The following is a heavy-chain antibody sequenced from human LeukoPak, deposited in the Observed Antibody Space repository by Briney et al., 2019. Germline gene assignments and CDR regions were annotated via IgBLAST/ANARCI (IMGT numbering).Heavy chain of an antibody. Sequence: GVSVKVSCKASGGTFSSYAISWVRQAPGQGLEWMGRIIPILGIANYAQKFQGRVTITADKSTSTAYMELSSLRSEDTAVYYCARANCSGGSCYSREYFDYWGQGTLVTVSS. CDR3: ARANCSGGSCYSREYFDY. D-gene: IGHD2-15*01. J-gene: IGHJ4*02. CDR2: IIPILGIA. CDR1: GGTFSSYA. V-gene: IGHV1-69*04.